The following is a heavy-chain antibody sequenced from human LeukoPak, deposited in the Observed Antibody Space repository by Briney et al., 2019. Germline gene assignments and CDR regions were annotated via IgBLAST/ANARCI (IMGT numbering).Heavy chain of an antibody. J-gene: IGHJ1*01. Sequence: ASVTVSCKASGYTFTRYNIHWVRQAPGQGLEWMGIINPRGGSTSYAQKFQGRVTMTRDTSTSTVYMQMNSLRSEDTAVYYCARGDGTYYQDSRGYWVGYFQHWGQGTLVTVSS. CDR1: GYTFTRYN. CDR2: INPRGGST. D-gene: IGHD3-22*01. V-gene: IGHV1-46*01. CDR3: ARGDGTYYQDSRGYWVGYFQH.